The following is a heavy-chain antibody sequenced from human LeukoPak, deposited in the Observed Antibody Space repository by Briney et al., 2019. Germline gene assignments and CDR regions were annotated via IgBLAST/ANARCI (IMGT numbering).Heavy chain of an antibody. D-gene: IGHD3-10*01. CDR2: ISGSGGDT. CDR3: AVGALWFGELDYFDH. V-gene: IGHV3-23*01. J-gene: IGHJ4*02. CDR1: GFTFNSYG. Sequence: GGSLRLSCAASGFTFNSYGMSWVRQAPGKGLAWVSGISGSGGDTYYADSVKGRFTISRDNSKNTLYLQMNSLRAEDTAVYYCAVGALWFGELDYFDHWGQGTLVSVSS.